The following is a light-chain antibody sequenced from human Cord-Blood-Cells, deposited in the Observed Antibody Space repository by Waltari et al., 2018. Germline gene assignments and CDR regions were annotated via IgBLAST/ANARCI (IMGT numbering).Light chain of an antibody. CDR1: SSDVGSYNL. CDR2: EGS. Sequence: QSALTQPASVSGSPGQSITISCTGTSSDVGSYNLVSWYQQHPGKAPKLMIYEGSKWPSGVSKRFSGSKSGNTASLTISGLQAEDEADYYCCSYAGSSTYVVFGGGTKLTVL. V-gene: IGLV2-23*01. CDR3: CSYAGSSTYVV. J-gene: IGLJ2*01.